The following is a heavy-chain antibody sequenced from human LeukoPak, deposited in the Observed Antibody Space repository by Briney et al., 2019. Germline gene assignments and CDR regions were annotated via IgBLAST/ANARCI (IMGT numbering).Heavy chain of an antibody. D-gene: IGHD5-24*01. CDR1: GFTFSSNY. Sequence: PGGSLRLPCAASGFTFSSNYMNWVRQAPGKGLEWVSVIYGGGNIYYADSVKGRFTISRDNSKNTLYLQMNSLRAEDTAVYYCARGAGYNYPYYFDYWGQGTLVTVSS. CDR3: ARGAGYNYPYYFDY. J-gene: IGHJ4*02. V-gene: IGHV3-53*01. CDR2: IYGGGNI.